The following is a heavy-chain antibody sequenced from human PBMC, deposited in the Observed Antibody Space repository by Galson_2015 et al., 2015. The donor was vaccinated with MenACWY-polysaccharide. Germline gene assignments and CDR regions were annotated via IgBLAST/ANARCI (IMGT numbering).Heavy chain of an antibody. Sequence: LSLTCTVSGDSIPRGGYFWSWIRQHPGKGLEWIASISYDGGTYYNPSLKSRVTISVDTPKNQFSLKLNSVTAADTAVYYCARGGRAVSNRNWFDPWGQGTLVTVSS. D-gene: IGHD3-16*01. CDR3: ARGGRAVSNRNWFDP. CDR1: GDSIPRGGYF. J-gene: IGHJ5*02. V-gene: IGHV4-31*03. CDR2: ISYDGGT.